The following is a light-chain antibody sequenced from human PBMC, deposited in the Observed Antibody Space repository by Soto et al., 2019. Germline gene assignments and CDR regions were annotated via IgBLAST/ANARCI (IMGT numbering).Light chain of an antibody. CDR2: LGS. J-gene: IGKJ2*01. Sequence: DLVMTQSPLSLPVTPGEPASVSCRSSQSLRHSNGHNYLDWYVQKPGQSPQLLIYLGSYRASGVHDTFSGSGSGTDFTLRISRVEAEDVRVYYCVHAPQIPPHTFGQGTKLEIK. CDR1: QSLRHSNGHNY. V-gene: IGKV2-28*01. CDR3: VHAPQIPPHT.